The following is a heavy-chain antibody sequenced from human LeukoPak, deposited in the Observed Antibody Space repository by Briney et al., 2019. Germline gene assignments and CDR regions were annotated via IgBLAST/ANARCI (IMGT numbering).Heavy chain of an antibody. CDR3: ARDVGFCSGGSCCPYNWFDP. V-gene: IGHV4-31*02. J-gene: IGHJ5*02. Sequence: SWVRQAPGKGLEWIGYIYYSGNTYYNPSLKSRVTMSVDTSKNQFSLKLSSMTAADTAVYRCARDVGFCSGGSCCPYNWFDPWGQGTLVTVSS. CDR2: IYYSGNT. D-gene: IGHD2-15*01.